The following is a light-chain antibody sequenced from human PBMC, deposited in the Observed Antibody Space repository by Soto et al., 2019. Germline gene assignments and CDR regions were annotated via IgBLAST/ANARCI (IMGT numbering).Light chain of an antibody. CDR3: QQYGSSVLT. CDR1: QYVSTY. V-gene: IGKV3-20*01. Sequence: EIVLTQSPATLSLSPGERATLSCRASQYVSTYLAWYQQKPGQAPRLLIYGASSRATGIPDRFSGSGSGTDFSLTISRLEPEDFAVYYCQQYGSSVLTFGGGTKVDIK. CDR2: GAS. J-gene: IGKJ4*01.